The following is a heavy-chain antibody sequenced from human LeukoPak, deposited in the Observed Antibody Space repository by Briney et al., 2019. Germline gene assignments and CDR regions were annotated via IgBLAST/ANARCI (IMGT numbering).Heavy chain of an antibody. CDR3: ARDRGRYSSGRLGHDY. CDR1: GYTFNGYY. J-gene: IGHJ4*02. CDR2: INPNSGGT. D-gene: IGHD6-19*01. V-gene: IGHV1-2*02. Sequence: ASVKVSCKASGYTFNGYYIHWVRQAPGQGLAWMGWINPNSGGTNYAQKFQGRVTMTRDTSISTAYMELSRLRSDDTAVYYCARDRGRYSSGRLGHDYWGQGTLVTVSS.